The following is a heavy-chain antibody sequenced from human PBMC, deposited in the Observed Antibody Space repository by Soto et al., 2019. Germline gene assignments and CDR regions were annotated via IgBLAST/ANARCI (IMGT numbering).Heavy chain of an antibody. CDR3: VKDNRVSD. V-gene: IGHV3-7*01. Sequence: EVQLVESGGGLVQPGGSLRLSCAASGFTFSTCWMMWVRQAPGKGLEWVANINQDGSESYYVYSVKGRFTISRDNAKNSLYLPMNSLRAEDTAVSYCVKDNRVSDWGQGNLVTVSS. J-gene: IGHJ4*02. CDR2: INQDGSES. D-gene: IGHD6-13*01. CDR1: GFTFSTCW.